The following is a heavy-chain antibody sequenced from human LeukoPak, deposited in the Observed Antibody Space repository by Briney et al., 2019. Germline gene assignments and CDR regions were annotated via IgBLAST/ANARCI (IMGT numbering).Heavy chain of an antibody. V-gene: IGHV3-11*01. Sequence: PGGSLRLSCAASGLTLSDYYMSWIRQTPGKGLEWVSYIDRSGSSIYYADSVRGRFTVSRDNAENSLFLQMNNLRAEDTALYYCARGHTGLEVWGQGTTVTVSS. CDR1: GLTLSDYY. J-gene: IGHJ6*02. CDR3: ARGHTGLEV. CDR2: IDRSGSSI.